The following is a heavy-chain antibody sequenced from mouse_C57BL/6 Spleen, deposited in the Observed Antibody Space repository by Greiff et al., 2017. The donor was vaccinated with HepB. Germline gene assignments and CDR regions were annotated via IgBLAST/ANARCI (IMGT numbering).Heavy chain of an antibody. J-gene: IGHJ3*01. CDR2: IDPSDSET. CDR1: GYTFTSYW. D-gene: IGHD3-2*02. CDR3: AREGAQEGFDY. Sequence: QVQLQQSGAELVRPGSSVKLSCKASGYTFTSYWMHWVKQRPIQGLEWIGNIDPSDSETHYNQKFKDKATLTVDKSSSTAYMQLSSLTSEDSAVYYCAREGAQEGFDYWGQGTLVTVSA. V-gene: IGHV1-52*01.